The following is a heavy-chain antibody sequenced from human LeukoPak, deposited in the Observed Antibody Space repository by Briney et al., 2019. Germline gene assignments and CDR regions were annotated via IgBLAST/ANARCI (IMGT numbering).Heavy chain of an antibody. J-gene: IGHJ4*02. D-gene: IGHD3-10*01. CDR2: IDEYGTTI. V-gene: IGHV3-74*01. CDR1: GYTFTRYW. CDR3: ARDVGGAGSH. Sequence: GGSLRLPCAASGYTFTRYWMHWIRQAPGEGLVWVARIDEYGTTIDYADSVRDRFSISRDNARNTLYLHMNSLKAEDTAMYYCARDVGGAGSHWGQGSLVTVSS.